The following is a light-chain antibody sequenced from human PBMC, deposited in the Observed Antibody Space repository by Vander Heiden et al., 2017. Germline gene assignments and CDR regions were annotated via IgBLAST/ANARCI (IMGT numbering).Light chain of an antibody. J-gene: IGKJ1*01. CDR3: QQSYSTPWT. V-gene: IGKV1-39*01. CDR1: KSISSY. CDR2: AAS. Sequence: DIQMTQYPSSLSASVGDRVTITCRASKSISSYLNWYQQKQGKAPKHRSYAASNLQSGVPSRFSGSGSGTDFTLTITSLQPEDFATYYCQQSYSTPWTFGQGTKVEIK.